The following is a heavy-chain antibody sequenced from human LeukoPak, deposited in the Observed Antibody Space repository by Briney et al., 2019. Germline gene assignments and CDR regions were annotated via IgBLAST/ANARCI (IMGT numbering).Heavy chain of an antibody. Sequence: PGGSLRLSCAASGFIFSSYTMHWIRQAPGKGLEWVSSISSSSSYIHYADSVKGRFTISRDNAKISLYLQMNSLRAEDTAVYYCERDSPLADYYDRGPDDAFDIWGQGTMVTVSS. CDR3: ERDSPLADYYDRGPDDAFDI. D-gene: IGHD3-22*01. CDR2: ISSSSSYI. V-gene: IGHV3-21*06. CDR1: GFIFSSYT. J-gene: IGHJ3*02.